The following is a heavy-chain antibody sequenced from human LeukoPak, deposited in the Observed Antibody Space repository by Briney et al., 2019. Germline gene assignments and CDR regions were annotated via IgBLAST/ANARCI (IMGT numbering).Heavy chain of an antibody. D-gene: IGHD2-15*01. CDR1: GFTFSDYY. Sequence: GGSLRLSCAAYGFTFSDYYMSWIRQAPGKGLEWVSYISSSGSTIYYADSVKGRFTISRDNAKNSLYLQMNSLRAEDTAVYYCASSYCSGGSCYGDYWGQGILVTVSS. V-gene: IGHV3-11*01. J-gene: IGHJ4*02. CDR3: ASSYCSGGSCYGDY. CDR2: ISSSGSTI.